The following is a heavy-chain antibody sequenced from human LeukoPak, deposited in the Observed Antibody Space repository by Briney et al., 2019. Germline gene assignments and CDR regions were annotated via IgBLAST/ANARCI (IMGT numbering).Heavy chain of an antibody. CDR3: AKVDSYSGHAGTPFEN. J-gene: IGHJ4*02. D-gene: IGHD5-12*01. V-gene: IGHV3-23*01. Sequence: GGSLRLSCAASGFPFSSNAISWVRQAPGKGLEWVSTTSGSGADTSHADSVKGRFTISRDNSKNTAFLQMNSLRAEDTGFYCCAKVDSYSGHAGTPFENWGQGILVTVSS. CDR1: GFPFSSNA. CDR2: TSGSGADT.